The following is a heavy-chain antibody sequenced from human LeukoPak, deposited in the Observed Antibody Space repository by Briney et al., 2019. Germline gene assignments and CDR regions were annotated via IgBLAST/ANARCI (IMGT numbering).Heavy chain of an antibody. V-gene: IGHV3-74*01. CDR3: AKDLRAYCGGDCYSYFDY. Sequence: GGSLRLSCAASGFTFSTYWMHWVRQAPGKGLVWVSRINTDGSRTSYADSVKGRFTISRDNSKNTLYLQMNSLRAEDTAVYYCAKDLRAYCGGDCYSYFDYWGQGTLVTVSS. CDR1: GFTFSTYW. J-gene: IGHJ4*02. D-gene: IGHD2-21*01. CDR2: INTDGSRT.